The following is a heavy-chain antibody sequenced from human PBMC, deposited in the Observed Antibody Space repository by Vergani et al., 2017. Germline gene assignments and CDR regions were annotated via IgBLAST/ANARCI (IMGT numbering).Heavy chain of an antibody. CDR1: GGSFNSGSYY. D-gene: IGHD2-21*01. V-gene: IGHV4-61*02. CDR2: IHTNGVI. J-gene: IGHJ6*03. Sequence: QVQLQESGPGLVKPSQTLSLTCTVSGGSFNSGSYYWSWLRQPAGKRLEWIGRIHTNGVIHYNPSLNSRATISVDTSRNQISLKLTSVTATDTAVYYCARASHCINCYSEGPNGPGYYYMDVWGKGTTVTVSS. CDR3: ARASHCINCYSEGPNGPGYYYMDV.